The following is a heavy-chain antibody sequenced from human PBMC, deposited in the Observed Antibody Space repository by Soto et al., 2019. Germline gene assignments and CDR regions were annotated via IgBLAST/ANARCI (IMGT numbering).Heavy chain of an antibody. V-gene: IGHV3-7*03. CDR3: ASYSTMGC. CDR1: GFTLSSFW. CDR2: IKEDGSEK. Sequence: EVQLVESGGGLVQPGGSLRLSCAASGFTLSSFWMSWVRQAPGKGLEWVASIKEDGSEKTYVDSVKGRFSISRDTAKNALYLQMNSLRAEDAAVYYCASYSTMGCWGQGTPVTVSS. D-gene: IGHD1-26*01. J-gene: IGHJ4*02.